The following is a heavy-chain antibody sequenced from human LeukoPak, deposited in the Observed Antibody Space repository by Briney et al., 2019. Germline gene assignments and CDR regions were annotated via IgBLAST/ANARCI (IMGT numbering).Heavy chain of an antibody. CDR3: ARDEYCTNGVCSENWFDP. Sequence: ASVKVSCKASGYTFTSYYMHWVRQAPGQGLGWMGIINPIGGSTSYAQKFQGRVTMTRDTSTTAVYMELSSLRSEDTAVYYCARDEYCTNGVCSENWFDPWGQGTLVTVSS. CDR1: GYTFTSYY. CDR2: INPIGGST. D-gene: IGHD2-8*01. V-gene: IGHV1-46*01. J-gene: IGHJ5*02.